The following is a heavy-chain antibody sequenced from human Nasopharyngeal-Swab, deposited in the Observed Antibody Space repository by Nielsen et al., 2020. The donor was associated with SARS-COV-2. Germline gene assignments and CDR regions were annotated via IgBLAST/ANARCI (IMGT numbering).Heavy chain of an antibody. J-gene: IGHJ5*02. D-gene: IGHD5-12*01. CDR2: IYYSGST. V-gene: IGHV4-31*02. CDR3: ASSAVVANINGWFDP. Sequence: WIRQPPGKGLEWIGHIYYSGSTYYNPSLKSRVTISVDTSKSQFSLKLSSVTAADTAVYYCASSAVVANINGWFDPWGQGTLVTVSS.